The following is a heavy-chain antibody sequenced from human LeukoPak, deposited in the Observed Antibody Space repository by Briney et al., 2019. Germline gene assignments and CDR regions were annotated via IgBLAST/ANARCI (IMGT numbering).Heavy chain of an antibody. CDR3: VKDSDELIAAVYNWFDP. CDR2: ISVSGGST. D-gene: IGHD6-13*01. Sequence: GGSLRLSCAASGFTFSSYGKSWVRQAPEKGLERVSGISVSGGSTYYADSVKGRFTISRDNFKDTLYLQMNSLRAEDTAVYYCVKDSDELIAAVYNWFDPWGQGTQVTVSS. V-gene: IGHV3-23*01. J-gene: IGHJ5*02. CDR1: GFTFSSYG.